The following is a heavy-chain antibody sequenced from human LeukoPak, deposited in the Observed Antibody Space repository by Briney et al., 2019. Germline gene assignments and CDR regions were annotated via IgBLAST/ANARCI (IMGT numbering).Heavy chain of an antibody. Sequence: GESLKISCQGSGYSFTSYWIGWVRQVPGKGLEWMGIIYPGESDTRYSPSFQGQVTISADKSISTAYLQWSSLKASDTAMYYCARGVSSWFGGVRYYYYGMDVWGKGTTVTVSP. V-gene: IGHV5-51*01. J-gene: IGHJ6*04. CDR1: GYSFTSYW. CDR2: IYPGESDT. D-gene: IGHD6-13*01. CDR3: ARGVSSWFGGVRYYYYGMDV.